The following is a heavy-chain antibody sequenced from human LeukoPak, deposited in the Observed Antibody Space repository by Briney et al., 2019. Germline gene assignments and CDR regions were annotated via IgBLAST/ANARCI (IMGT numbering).Heavy chain of an antibody. CDR3: ARSTVTTGLAFDY. CDR2: IRYDGSSK. Sequence: PGGSLRLSCAASGFTFSSYGMHWVRQAPGKGLEWVAFIRYDGSSKYYADSVKGRFTISRDNSKNTMYVQMNSLRAEDTAVYYCARSTVTTGLAFDYWGQGTLVTVSS. J-gene: IGHJ4*02. CDR1: GFTFSSYG. D-gene: IGHD4-11*01. V-gene: IGHV3-30*02.